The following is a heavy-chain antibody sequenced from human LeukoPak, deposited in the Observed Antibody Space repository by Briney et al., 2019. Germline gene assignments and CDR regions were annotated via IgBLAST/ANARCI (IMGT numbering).Heavy chain of an antibody. D-gene: IGHD2-21*02. CDR3: ARWAYCGGDCYSIFDY. Sequence: NPSETLSLTCTVSGGSISSYYWSWIRQPPGKGLEWIGYIYYSGSTNYNPSLKGRVTISVDTSKNQFSLKLSSVTAADTAVYYCARWAYCGGDCYSIFDYWGQGTLVTVSS. J-gene: IGHJ4*02. CDR1: GGSISSYY. V-gene: IGHV4-59*08. CDR2: IYYSGST.